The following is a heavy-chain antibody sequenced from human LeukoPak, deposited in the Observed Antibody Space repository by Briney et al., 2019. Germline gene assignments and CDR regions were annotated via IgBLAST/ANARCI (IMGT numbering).Heavy chain of an antibody. CDR1: GGTFSSYA. CDR3: ARSAHYYGSGSYFYFEY. V-gene: IGHV1-69*13. D-gene: IGHD3-10*01. J-gene: IGHJ4*02. Sequence: VASVKVSCKASGGTFSSYAISWVRQAPGQGLEWMGGIIPIFGTANYAQKFQGRVTITADESTSTAYMELSSLRSEDTAVYYCARSAHYYGSGSYFYFEYWGQGTLVTVSS. CDR2: IIPIFGTA.